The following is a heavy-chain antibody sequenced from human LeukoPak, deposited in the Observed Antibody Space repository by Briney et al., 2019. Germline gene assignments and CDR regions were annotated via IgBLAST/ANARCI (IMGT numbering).Heavy chain of an antibody. V-gene: IGHV5-10-1*01. Sequence: GESLRISCKGSGYSFTSYWISWVRQMPGKGLEWMGRIDPSDSYTNYSPSFQGHVTISADKSISTAYLQWSSLKASDTAMYYCARLGGDMIHAWTPPGFDYWGQGTLVTVSS. CDR3: ARLGGDMIHAWTPPGFDY. J-gene: IGHJ4*02. CDR1: GYSFTSYW. D-gene: IGHD3-10*01. CDR2: IDPSDSYT.